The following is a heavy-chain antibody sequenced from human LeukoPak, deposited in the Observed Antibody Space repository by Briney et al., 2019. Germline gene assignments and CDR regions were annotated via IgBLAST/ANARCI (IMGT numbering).Heavy chain of an antibody. CDR3: ARDYGDYGEYFDY. CDR2: ISSSSSTT. J-gene: IGHJ4*02. CDR1: GFTFSSYS. D-gene: IGHD4-17*01. V-gene: IGHV3-48*02. Sequence: GGSLRLSRAASGFTFSSYSMNWVRQAPGKGLEWVSYISSSSSTTYYADSVKGRFTISRDNAKNSVFLQMNILRDEDTAVYYCARDYGDYGEYFDYWGQGTLVTVSS.